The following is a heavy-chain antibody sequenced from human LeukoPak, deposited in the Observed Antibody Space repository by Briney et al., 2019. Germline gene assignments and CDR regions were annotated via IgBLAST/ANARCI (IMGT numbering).Heavy chain of an antibody. Sequence: GGSLRLSCAASGFTVSSNYMSWVRQAPGKGLEWVSVIYSGGSTYYADSVKGRFTISRDNAKNSLYLQMNSLRAEDTAVYYCARDLYRIVVVPHYFDYWGQGTLVTVSS. CDR3: ARDLYRIVVVPHYFDY. J-gene: IGHJ4*02. V-gene: IGHV3-53*01. CDR1: GFTVSSNY. CDR2: IYSGGST. D-gene: IGHD3-22*01.